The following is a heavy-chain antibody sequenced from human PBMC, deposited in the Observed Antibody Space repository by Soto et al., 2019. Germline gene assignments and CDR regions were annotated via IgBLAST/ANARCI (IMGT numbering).Heavy chain of an antibody. Sequence: SETLSLTCTVSGGSVSSGSYYWSWIRPPPGKGLEWIGYIYYSGSTNYNPSLKSRVTISVDTSKNQFSLKLSSVTAADTAVYYCTGWFGELLSYYYYGMDVWGQGTTVTVSS. CDR1: GGSVSSGSYY. CDR2: IYYSGST. CDR3: TGWFGELLSYYYYGMDV. J-gene: IGHJ6*02. V-gene: IGHV4-61*01. D-gene: IGHD3-10*01.